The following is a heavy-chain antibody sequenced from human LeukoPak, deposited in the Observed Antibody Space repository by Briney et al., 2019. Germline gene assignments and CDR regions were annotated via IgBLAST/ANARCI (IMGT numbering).Heavy chain of an antibody. CDR2: IIPIFGTA. D-gene: IGHD1-26*01. CDR3: ARGDGSSHLPYDY. V-gene: IGHV1-69*13. J-gene: IGHJ4*02. Sequence: SVKVSCKASGGTFSSYAISWVRQAPGQGLEWMGVIIPIFGTANYAQEFQGRVTITADESTSTAYMELSSLRSEDTAVYYCARGDGSSHLPYDYWGQGTLVTVSS. CDR1: GGTFSSYA.